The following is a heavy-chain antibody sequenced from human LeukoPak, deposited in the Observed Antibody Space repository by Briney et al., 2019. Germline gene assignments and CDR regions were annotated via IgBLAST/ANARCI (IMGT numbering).Heavy chain of an antibody. J-gene: IGHJ4*02. CDR1: GFTFSSYA. CDR3: AKNXYCXGGSCXSYFDY. Sequence: GSLRLSCAASGFTFSSYAMSWVRQAPGKGLEWISAISGSGGSTYYADSVKGRFTISRDNSKNTLYLQMNSLRAEDTAVYYCAKNXYCXGGSCXSYFDYWGQGTLVTVS. D-gene: IGHD2-15*01. V-gene: IGHV3-23*01. CDR2: ISGSGGST.